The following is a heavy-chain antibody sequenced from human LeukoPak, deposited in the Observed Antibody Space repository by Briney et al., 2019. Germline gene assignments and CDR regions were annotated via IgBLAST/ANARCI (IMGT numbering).Heavy chain of an antibody. CDR1: GFSFSSYW. V-gene: IGHV3-7*01. J-gene: IGHJ4*02. CDR3: ASTASLSY. CDR2: IKQDASEE. Sequence: GGSLRLSCAASGFSFSSYWMTWVRQAPGQGLEWVANIKQDASEEHYVDSVKGRFTISRDNAKSSLYLQLNSLRVEDTALYFCASTASLSYWGQGTLVTVSS. D-gene: IGHD6-6*01.